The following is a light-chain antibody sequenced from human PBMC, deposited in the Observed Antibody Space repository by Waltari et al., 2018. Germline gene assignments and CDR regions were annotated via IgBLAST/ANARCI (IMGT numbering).Light chain of an antibody. CDR3: QQYGSSPPRMYT. CDR1: QSVSSSY. Sequence: EIVLTQSPGTLSLSPGERATPSCRASQSVSSSYLAWYQQKPGQAPRLLIYGASSRATGIPDRFSGSGSGTDFTLTISRLEPEDFAVYYCQQYGSSPPRMYTFGQGTKLEIK. V-gene: IGKV3-20*01. J-gene: IGKJ2*01. CDR2: GAS.